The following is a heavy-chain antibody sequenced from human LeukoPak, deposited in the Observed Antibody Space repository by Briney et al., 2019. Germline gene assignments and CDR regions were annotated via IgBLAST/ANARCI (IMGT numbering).Heavy chain of an antibody. V-gene: IGHV4-61*02. CDR1: GGSISSSSYY. CDR3: ARDWGGYAPFDY. J-gene: IGHJ4*02. CDR2: IYTSGST. Sequence: SETLSLTCTVSGGSISSSSYYWGWIPQPAGKGLEWIGRIYTSGSTNYNPTLKRLDPISIDTSKNPLSLKLSSVTAADTAVYYCARDWGGYAPFDYWGQGTLVTVSS. D-gene: IGHD5-12*01.